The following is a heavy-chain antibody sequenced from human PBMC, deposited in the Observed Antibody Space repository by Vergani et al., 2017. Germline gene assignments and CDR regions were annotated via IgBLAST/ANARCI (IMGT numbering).Heavy chain of an antibody. D-gene: IGHD2-21*02. J-gene: IGHJ5*02. Sequence: QVQLQESGPGLVKPPGTLSLTCAVSGGPISSSNWWSWVRQPPGKGLEWIGEIYHSGSTNYNPSLKSRVTISVDKSKNQFSLKLSSVTAADTAVYYCARALAYCGGDCYSYWFDPWGQGTLVTVSS. CDR1: GGPISSSNW. CDR2: IYHSGST. CDR3: ARALAYCGGDCYSYWFDP. V-gene: IGHV4-4*03.